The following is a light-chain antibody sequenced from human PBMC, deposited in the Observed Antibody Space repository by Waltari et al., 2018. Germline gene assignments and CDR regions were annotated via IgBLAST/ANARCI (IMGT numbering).Light chain of an antibody. Sequence: SYELTQPPSVSVSPGQTARITCFGDALPKKYAYWYQQKSGQAPVLVIYKDSERPSGIPERLSGSRSGTSVTLTISAVQAEDEADYYCQSADSSGVYVLFGGGTKLTVL. CDR2: KDS. CDR3: QSADSSGVYVL. J-gene: IGLJ2*01. V-gene: IGLV3-25*03. CDR1: ALPKKY.